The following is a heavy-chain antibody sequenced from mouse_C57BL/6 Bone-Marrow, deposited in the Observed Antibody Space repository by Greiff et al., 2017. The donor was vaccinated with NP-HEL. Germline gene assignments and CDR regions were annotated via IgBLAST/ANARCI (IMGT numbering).Heavy chain of an antibody. J-gene: IGHJ1*03. D-gene: IGHD1-1*01. CDR1: GFNIKDYY. Sequence: VTLKESGAELVKPGASVKLSCTASGFNIKDYYMHWVKQRTEQGLEWIGRIDPEDGETKYAPKFQGKATITADTSSNTAYLQLSSLTSEDTAVYYCAYYGSSHWYFDVWGTGTTVTVSS. CDR2: IDPEDGET. CDR3: AYYGSSHWYFDV. V-gene: IGHV14-2*01.